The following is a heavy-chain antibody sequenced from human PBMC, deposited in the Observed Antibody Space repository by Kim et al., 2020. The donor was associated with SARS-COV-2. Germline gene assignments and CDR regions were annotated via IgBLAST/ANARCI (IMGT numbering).Heavy chain of an antibody. V-gene: IGHV1-2*06. CDR2: IHSHTCGT. CDR3: ARGSGTGMVPYYYCLDV. J-gene: IGHJ6*02. Sequence: ASVKVSCKASGYTFIDYYIHWVRQAPGQGLEWMGRIHSHTCGTSSSQTFQGRVTMTRDTSISTVYLELSRLRSDDTAVYYCARGSGTGMVPYYYCLDVRG. CDR1: GYTFIDYY. D-gene: IGHD6-13*01.